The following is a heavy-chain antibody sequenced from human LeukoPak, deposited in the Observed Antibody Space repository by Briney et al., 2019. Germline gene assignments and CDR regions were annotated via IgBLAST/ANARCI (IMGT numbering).Heavy chain of an antibody. J-gene: IGHJ4*02. Sequence: GGSLRLSCAASGFTFSSYWMSWVRQAPGKGLEWVANIKQDGSEKYYVDSVKGRFTISRDNAKNSLYLQMNSLRAEDTAVYYCARGIAAARSGVDYWGQGTLVTVSS. D-gene: IGHD6-13*01. CDR2: IKQDGSEK. CDR3: ARGIAAARSGVDY. V-gene: IGHV3-7*01. CDR1: GFTFSSYW.